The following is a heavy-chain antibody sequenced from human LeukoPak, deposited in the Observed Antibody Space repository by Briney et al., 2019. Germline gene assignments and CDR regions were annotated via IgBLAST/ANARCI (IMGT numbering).Heavy chain of an antibody. Sequence: GASVKVSCKASGYTFTSYYMHWVRQAPGQGLEWMGIINPSGGSTSYAQKFQGRVTMTEDTSTDTAYMELSSLRSEDTAVYYCATLRLSGFADYWGQGTLVTVSS. J-gene: IGHJ4*02. D-gene: IGHD3-3*01. CDR1: GYTFTSYY. CDR2: INPSGGST. CDR3: ATLRLSGFADY. V-gene: IGHV1-46*01.